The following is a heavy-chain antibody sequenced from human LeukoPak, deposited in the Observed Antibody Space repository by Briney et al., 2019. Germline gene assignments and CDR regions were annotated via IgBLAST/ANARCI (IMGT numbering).Heavy chain of an antibody. D-gene: IGHD1-26*01. CDR3: ARGAPLLWELLLFVC. V-gene: IGHV3-33*01. CDR2: ILYVGGAE. Sequence: GGSLRLSCVAAGFPFSSYYMRWVRQPPGKGLEWVAGILYVGGAEYYADSVKGRFTISRDNSKNTLYLQMNSLRAEDTAVYYCARGAPLLWELLLFVCWGQGGMVTVCS. J-gene: IGHJ4*02. CDR1: GFPFSSYY.